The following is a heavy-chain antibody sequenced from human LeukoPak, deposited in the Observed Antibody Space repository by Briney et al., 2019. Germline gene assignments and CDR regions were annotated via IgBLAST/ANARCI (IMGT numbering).Heavy chain of an antibody. CDR2: ISHDGSIK. J-gene: IGHJ6*02. Sequence: QTGGSLRLSCAASGFTFSNYAIHWVRKAPGEGLERVAVISHDGSIKYFADSVRGRFTISRDNSKNTLYLQMNSLRAEDTAVYYCARDRVIYYYYGMDVWGQGTTVTVSS. CDR1: GFTFSNYA. D-gene: IGHD3-22*01. V-gene: IGHV3-30-3*01. CDR3: ARDRVIYYYYGMDV.